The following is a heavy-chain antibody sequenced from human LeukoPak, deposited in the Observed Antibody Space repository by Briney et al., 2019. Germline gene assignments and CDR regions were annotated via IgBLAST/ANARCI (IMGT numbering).Heavy chain of an antibody. V-gene: IGHV5-51*01. CDR3: AIHIVVVTTARDAFDI. D-gene: IGHD2-21*02. CDR2: IYPDGSHT. CDR1: GYRFTDQW. J-gene: IGHJ3*02. Sequence: GESLKISCKASGYRFTDQWIGWVRQKPGKDLEWMGIIYPDGSHTVYSPSFQGQVTISVDRSIPTAYLHWNSLRASDSATYYCAIHIVVVTTARDAFDIWGQGTVVTVSS.